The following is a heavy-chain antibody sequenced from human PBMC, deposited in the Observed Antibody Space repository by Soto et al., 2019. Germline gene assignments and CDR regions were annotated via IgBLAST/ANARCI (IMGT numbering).Heavy chain of an antibody. CDR1: GGSISSGVYY. Sequence: SETLSLTCTVSGGSISSGVYYWSWIRQHPGKGLEWIGYIYYSGSTYYNPSLKSRVTISVDTSKNQFSLKLSSVTAADTAVYYCARETDVSTSFYFDLWGRGTLVTVSS. V-gene: IGHV4-31*03. J-gene: IGHJ2*01. CDR3: ARETDVSTSFYFDL. CDR2: IYYSGST. D-gene: IGHD2-2*01.